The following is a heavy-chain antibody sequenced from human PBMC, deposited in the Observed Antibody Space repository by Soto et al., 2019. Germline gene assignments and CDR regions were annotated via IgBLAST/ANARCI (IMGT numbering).Heavy chain of an antibody. Sequence: GGSLRLSCAASGFTFSDYYMSWIRQAPGKGLEWVSYISSSGSTIYYADSVKGRFTISRDNAKNSLYLQMNSLRAEDTAVYYCACSIAAAGVSWFDPWGQGTLVTVSS. CDR2: ISSSGSTI. J-gene: IGHJ5*02. CDR1: GFTFSDYY. D-gene: IGHD6-13*01. CDR3: ACSIAAAGVSWFDP. V-gene: IGHV3-11*01.